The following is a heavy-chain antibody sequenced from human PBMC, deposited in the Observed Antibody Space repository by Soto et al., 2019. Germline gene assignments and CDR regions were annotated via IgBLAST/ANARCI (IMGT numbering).Heavy chain of an antibody. Sequence: GSLRLSCAASGFTLSGHGLHWVRQAPGKGLEWVAVVTHDGTERHYPDSVKGRFTITRDISKNTFYLQMNSLRVEDTAMYYCAREKNSGYYRTVEYWGQGTLVTVSS. CDR3: AREKNSGYYRTVEY. J-gene: IGHJ4*02. D-gene: IGHD3-10*01. V-gene: IGHV3-30*03. CDR2: VTHDGTER. CDR1: GFTLSGHG.